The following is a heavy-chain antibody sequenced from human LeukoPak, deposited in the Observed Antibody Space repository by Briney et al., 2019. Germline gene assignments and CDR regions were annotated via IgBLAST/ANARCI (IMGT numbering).Heavy chain of an antibody. CDR1: GGSISSSSYY. CDR2: IYYSGST. D-gene: IGHD1-26*01. J-gene: IGHJ4*02. V-gene: IGHV4-39*01. CDR3: ARHSAEAE. Sequence: SETLSLTCTLSGGSISSSSYYWGWIRQPPGKGLEWIGSIYYSGSTYYNPSLKSRVTISVDTSKNQFSLKLSSGTAADTGVYYCARHSAEAEWGQGTLVTVSS.